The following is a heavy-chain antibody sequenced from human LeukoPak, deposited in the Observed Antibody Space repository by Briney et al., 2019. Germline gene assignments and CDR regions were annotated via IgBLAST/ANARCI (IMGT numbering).Heavy chain of an antibody. CDR1: GFTFSSYW. Sequence: GGSLRLSCAASGFTFSSYWMHWVRQAPGKGLVWVSRINSDGSSTSYADSVKGRFTISRDNAKNTLYLQMNSLRAEDAAVYYCARSWVGATDVDYWGQGTLVTVSS. CDR2: INSDGSST. V-gene: IGHV3-74*01. D-gene: IGHD1-26*01. J-gene: IGHJ4*02. CDR3: ARSWVGATDVDY.